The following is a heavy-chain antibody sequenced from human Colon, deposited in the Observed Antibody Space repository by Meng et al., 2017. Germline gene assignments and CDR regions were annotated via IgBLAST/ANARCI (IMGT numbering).Heavy chain of an antibody. CDR1: GGPINSADYY. J-gene: IGHJ4*02. D-gene: IGHD2-2*01. V-gene: IGHV4-30-4*01. CDR2: IHSSGNT. CDR3: ARNPVIPDARTFDF. Sequence: VQLQESGPGVVKPSQPLSPTCPTPGGPINSADYYWNWIRQSPGKGLEWLGYIHSSGNTYYTPSLKSRLTMSLDTSKNQFSLRLTSVTAADTAVYYCARNPVIPDARTFDFWGQGALVTVSS.